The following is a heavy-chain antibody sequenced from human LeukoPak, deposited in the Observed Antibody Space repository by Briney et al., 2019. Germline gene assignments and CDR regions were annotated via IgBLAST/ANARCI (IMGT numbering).Heavy chain of an antibody. D-gene: IGHD3-10*01. CDR1: GGSFSGYY. Sequence: PSETLSLTCAVYGGSFSGYYWSWIRQPPGKGLEWIGEISHSGSTNYNPSLKSRGTISVDTSKNQFSLKLSSVTAADTAVYYCARVNTMVRGEYYYYYMDVWGKGTTVTVSS. J-gene: IGHJ6*03. CDR2: ISHSGST. CDR3: ARVNTMVRGEYYYYYMDV. V-gene: IGHV4-34*01.